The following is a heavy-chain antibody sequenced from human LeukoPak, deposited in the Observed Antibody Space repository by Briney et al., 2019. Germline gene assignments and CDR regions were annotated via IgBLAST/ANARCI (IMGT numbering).Heavy chain of an antibody. J-gene: IGHJ5*02. Sequence: GGSLRLSCAASGFTFSNLWMSWVRQAPGKGLEWVSSISDNGGSTYYADSVKGRFTISRDNAKNTLYLQMNSLRVEDTAVYYCAKSDWFDPWGQGTLVTVSS. V-gene: IGHV3-23*01. CDR2: ISDNGGST. CDR3: AKSDWFDP. CDR1: GFTFSNLW.